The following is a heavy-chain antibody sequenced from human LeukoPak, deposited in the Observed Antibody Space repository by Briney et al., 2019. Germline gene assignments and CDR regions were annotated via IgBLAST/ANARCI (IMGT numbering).Heavy chain of an antibody. D-gene: IGHD3-22*01. V-gene: IGHV4-59*01. J-gene: IGHJ3*02. CDR2: IYYSGST. Sequence: SETLSLTCTVSGGSISYYYWSWIRQPPGKGLEWIGYIYYSGSTNYNPSLKSRVTISVDTSKNQFSLKLSSVTAADTAVYYCARNSGYYYRDAFDIWGQGTMVTVSS. CDR3: ARNSGYYYRDAFDI. CDR1: GGSISYYY.